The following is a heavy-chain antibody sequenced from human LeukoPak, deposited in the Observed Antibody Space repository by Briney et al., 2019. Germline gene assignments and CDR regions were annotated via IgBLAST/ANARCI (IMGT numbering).Heavy chain of an antibody. V-gene: IGHV4-31*11. CDR1: GGSFSGYY. D-gene: IGHD1-1*01. CDR2: IYYSGST. J-gene: IGHJ6*02. CDR3: ARAYIYYGMDV. Sequence: SGTLSLTCAVSGGSFSGYYWSWIRQHPGKGLEWIGYIYYSGSTYYNPSLKSRVTISVDTSKNQFSLKLSSVTAADTAVYYCARAYIYYGMDVWGQGTTVTVSS.